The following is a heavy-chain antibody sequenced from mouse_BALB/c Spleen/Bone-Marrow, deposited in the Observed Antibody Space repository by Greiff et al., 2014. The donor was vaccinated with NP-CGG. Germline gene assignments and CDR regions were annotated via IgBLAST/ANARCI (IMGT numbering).Heavy chain of an antibody. CDR2: ISNGGGSI. D-gene: IGHD1-1*01. CDR1: GFTFSSYI. Sequence: LQQSGGGLVQPGGSLKLSCAASGFTFSSYIMSWVRQTPEKRLEWVAYISNGGGSIYYPDTVKGRFTISRDNDKNTLYLQMSSLKSEDTAMYYCASHYYDSSPFAYWGQGTLVTVSA. CDR3: ASHYYDSSPFAY. V-gene: IGHV5-12-2*01. J-gene: IGHJ3*01.